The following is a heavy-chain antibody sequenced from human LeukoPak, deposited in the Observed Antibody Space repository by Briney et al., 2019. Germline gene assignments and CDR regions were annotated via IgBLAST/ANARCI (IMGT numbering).Heavy chain of an antibody. CDR1: GGSFSGFY. J-gene: IGHJ5*02. CDR2: INHSGST. V-gene: IGHV4-34*01. CDR3: ARGGGYCTNNVCPPWFDP. Sequence: SETLSLTCSVYGGSFSGFYWNWTRQPPGKGLEWIGEINHSGSTHYSPSLKSRLSISVDPSKNQFSLKLSSVTAADTAVYYCARGGGYCTNNVCPPWFDPWGQGALVTVSS. D-gene: IGHD2-8*01.